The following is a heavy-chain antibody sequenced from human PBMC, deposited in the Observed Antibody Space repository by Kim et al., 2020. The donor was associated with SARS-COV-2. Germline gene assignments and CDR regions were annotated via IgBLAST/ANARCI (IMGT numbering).Heavy chain of an antibody. D-gene: IGHD3-16*01. J-gene: IGHJ4*02. CDR2: INTLTGKP. V-gene: IGHV7-4-1*02. CDR3: ARDPQLGGD. Sequence: ASVKVSCKTSGYTFINYAINWVRQAPGQGLEWMGWINTLTGKPTYAQGFAGRFVFSSDTSVATTYLQISGLKSEDTGWYFCARDPQLGGDWGQGTLVTVS. CDR1: GYTFINYA.